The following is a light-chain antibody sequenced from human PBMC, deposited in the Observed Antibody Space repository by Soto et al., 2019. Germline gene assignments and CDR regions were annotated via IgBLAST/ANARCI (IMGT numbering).Light chain of an antibody. CDR2: DVS. CDR1: SSDVGDYNY. CDR3: SSYTSSSTPVV. V-gene: IGLV2-14*01. Sequence: QSALTQPASVSGSPGQSITISCTGTSSDVGDYNYVSWYQQHPGKAPKLMIYDVSNRPSGVSNRFSGSKSGNTASLTISGLQAEDEADYYCSSYTSSSTPVVFGGGTKPPS. J-gene: IGLJ2*01.